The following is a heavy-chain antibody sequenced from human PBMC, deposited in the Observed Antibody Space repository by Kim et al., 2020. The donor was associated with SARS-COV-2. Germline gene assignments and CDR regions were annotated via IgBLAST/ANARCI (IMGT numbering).Heavy chain of an antibody. CDR2: IYYSGST. V-gene: IGHV4-61*01. CDR1: GGSVRSNTYY. CDR3: ARAQVGAIYLYDY. D-gene: IGHD1-26*01. J-gene: IGHJ4*02. Sequence: SETLSLTCSVSGGSVRSNTYYWSWIRQPPGKGLEWVGYIYYSGSTNYNPSLKSRVTISVDTSKNQVSLKLNSVTAADTAVYYCARAQVGAIYLYDYWGQGTLVTVSS.